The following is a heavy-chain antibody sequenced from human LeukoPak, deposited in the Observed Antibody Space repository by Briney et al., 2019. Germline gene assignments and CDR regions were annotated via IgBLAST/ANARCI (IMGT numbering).Heavy chain of an antibody. Sequence: SETLSLTCAVSGGSISSGGYSWSWIRQPPGKGLEWIGYIYHSGSTYYNPSLKSRVTISVDRSKNQFSLKLSSVTAADTAVYYCAGGPTRLVSFLYYYYYGMDVWGQGTTVTVSS. V-gene: IGHV4-30-2*01. CDR1: GGSISSGGYS. CDR2: IYHSGST. D-gene: IGHD3-9*01. CDR3: AGGPTRLVSFLYYYYYGMDV. J-gene: IGHJ6*02.